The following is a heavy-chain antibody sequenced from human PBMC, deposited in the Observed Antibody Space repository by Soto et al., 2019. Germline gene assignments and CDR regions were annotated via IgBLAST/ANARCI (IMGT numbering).Heavy chain of an antibody. CDR1: GYTFTGYY. CDR3: ARDLWADYYDSSGYSKNNWFDP. D-gene: IGHD3-22*01. V-gene: IGHV1-2*02. Sequence: ASVKVSCKASGYTFTGYYMHWVRQAPGQGLEWMGWINPNSGGTNYAQKFQGRVTMTRDTSISTAYMELSRLRSDDTAVYYCARDLWADYYDSSGYSKNNWFDPWGQGTLVTVPS. CDR2: INPNSGGT. J-gene: IGHJ5*02.